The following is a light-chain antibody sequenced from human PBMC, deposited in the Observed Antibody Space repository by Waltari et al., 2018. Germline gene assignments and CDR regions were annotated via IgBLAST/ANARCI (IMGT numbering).Light chain of an antibody. J-gene: IGKJ1*01. CDR3: QQYSNWPPWT. V-gene: IGKV3-15*01. CDR2: DAS. Sequence: EVVMTQSPVTLSVSPGERATLSGRASQSVSNNLAWYQHKPGQAPRLVMYDASTRASGLPARFSGTGSEREFTLTINSLQSEDVAIYYCQQYSNWPPWTFGQGTTVEIK. CDR1: QSVSNN.